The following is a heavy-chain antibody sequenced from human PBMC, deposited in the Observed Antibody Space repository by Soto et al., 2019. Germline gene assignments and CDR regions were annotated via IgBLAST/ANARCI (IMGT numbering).Heavy chain of an antibody. CDR3: ARPSSDYDFWSGPREYFQH. V-gene: IGHV1-69*02. CDR2: IIPILGIA. D-gene: IGHD3-3*01. J-gene: IGHJ1*01. Sequence: GVSVKVSCKASGGTFSSYTISWVRQAPGQGLEWMGRIIPILGIANYAQKFQGRVTITADKSTSTAYMELSSLRSEDTAVYYCARPSSDYDFWSGPREYFQHWGQGTLVTVSS. CDR1: GGTFSSYT.